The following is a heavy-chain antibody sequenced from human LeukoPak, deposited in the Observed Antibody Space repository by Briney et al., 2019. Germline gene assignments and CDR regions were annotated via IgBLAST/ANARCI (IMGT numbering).Heavy chain of an antibody. D-gene: IGHD3-3*02. CDR1: GFTFISYN. CDR2: ISSSSSSYK. V-gene: IGHV3-21*01. J-gene: IGHJ6*03. Sequence: GGSLRLSCAASGFTFISYNMNWVRQAPGKGLEGVSSISSSSSSYKYYADSVNGRFTVSIDNAKNSLYLQMNSLRAEDTAVYYCAREKSFLEWLSTGRRDGYYMDVWGKGTTVTVSS. CDR3: AREKSFLEWLSTGRRDGYYMDV.